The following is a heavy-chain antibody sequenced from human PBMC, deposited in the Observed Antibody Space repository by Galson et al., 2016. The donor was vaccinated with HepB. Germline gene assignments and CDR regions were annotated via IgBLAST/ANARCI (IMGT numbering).Heavy chain of an antibody. D-gene: IGHD3-22*01. CDR3: ARVDCSGSYCYWAY. J-gene: IGHJ4*02. V-gene: IGHV1-69*04. CDR2: VIPMVGMA. Sequence: SVKVSCKVSGGSFSDYAFAWVRQAPGQGLEWMGRVIPMVGMAKYAQKFQGRVTLTTDTSTKTAYMEFNSLTSEDTAIYYCARVDCSGSYCYWAYWGQGTLVTVSS. CDR1: GGSFSDYA.